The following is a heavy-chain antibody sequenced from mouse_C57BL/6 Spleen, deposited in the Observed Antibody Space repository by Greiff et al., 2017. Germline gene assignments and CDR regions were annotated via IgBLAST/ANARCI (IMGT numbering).Heavy chain of an antibody. D-gene: IGHD2-2*01. CDR2: IYPGDGDT. V-gene: IGHV1-82*01. CDR3: ARSYGYDAGDGAMDY. J-gene: IGHJ4*01. CDR1: GYAFSSSW. Sequence: QVQLQQSGPELVKPGASVKISCKASGYAFSSSWMNWVKQRPGKGLEWIGRIYPGDGDTNYNGKFKGKATLTADKSSSTAYMHLSSLTSAASAVCVCARSYGYDAGDGAMDYWGQGASVTVSS.